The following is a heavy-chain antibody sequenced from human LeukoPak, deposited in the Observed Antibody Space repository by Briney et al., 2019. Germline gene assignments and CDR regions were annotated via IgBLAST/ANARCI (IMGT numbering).Heavy chain of an antibody. J-gene: IGHJ6*03. CDR3: ARVETSYYYMDV. CDR2: IYYSGST. Sequence: SETLSLTCTVSGGSLSTYYWSWIRQPPGKGLEWIGYIYYSGSTNYNPSLKSRVTISVDTSKNQFSLKLSAVTAADTAVYYCARVETSYYYMDVWGKGTTVTVSS. V-gene: IGHV4-59*01. CDR1: GGSLSTYY.